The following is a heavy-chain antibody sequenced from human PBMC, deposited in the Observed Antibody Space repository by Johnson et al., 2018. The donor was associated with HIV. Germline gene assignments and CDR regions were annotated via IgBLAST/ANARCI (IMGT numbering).Heavy chain of an antibody. CDR3: AKDIGATVVRAFDI. V-gene: IGHV3-9*01. CDR2: ISWNSVSI. J-gene: IGHJ3*02. Sequence: VQLVESGGGVVQPGGSLRLSCAASGFTFDDYAMHWVRQAPGKGLEWVSGISWNSVSIGYADSVKGRFTISRDNAKNSMYLQMNSLRAEDTALYYCAKDIGATVVRAFDIWGQGTMVTVSS. D-gene: IGHD4-23*01. CDR1: GFTFDDYA.